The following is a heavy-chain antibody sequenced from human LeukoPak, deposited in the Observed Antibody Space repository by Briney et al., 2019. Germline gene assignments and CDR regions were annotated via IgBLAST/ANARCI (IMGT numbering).Heavy chain of an antibody. Sequence: SETLSLTCTVSGGSISSSSYYWGWIRQPPGKGLEWIGSIYYSGSTYYNPSLKSRVTISVDTSRNQFSLKLSSVTAADTAVYYCARGLWFGDENPPYFDYWGQGILVTVSS. CDR3: ARGLWFGDENPPYFDY. CDR2: IYYSGST. V-gene: IGHV4-39*07. J-gene: IGHJ4*02. CDR1: GGSISSSSYY. D-gene: IGHD3-10*01.